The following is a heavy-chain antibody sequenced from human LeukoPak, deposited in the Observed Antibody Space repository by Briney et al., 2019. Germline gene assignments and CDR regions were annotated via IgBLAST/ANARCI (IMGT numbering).Heavy chain of an antibody. CDR1: GFTFSSYE. CDR2: ISSSGSTI. Sequence: PGGSLRLSCAASGFTFSSYEMNWVRQAPGKGLEWVSYISSSGSTIYYADPVKGRFTISRDNAKNSLYLQMNSLRAEDTAVYYCARSLSDYVWGSYRYDYWGQGTLVTVSS. D-gene: IGHD3-16*02. CDR3: ARSLSDYVWGSYRYDY. J-gene: IGHJ4*02. V-gene: IGHV3-48*03.